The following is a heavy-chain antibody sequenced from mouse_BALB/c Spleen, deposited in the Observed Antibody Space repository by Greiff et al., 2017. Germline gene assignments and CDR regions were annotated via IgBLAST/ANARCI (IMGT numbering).Heavy chain of an antibody. V-gene: IGHV5-6-3*01. CDR3: ASLSL. D-gene: IGHD2-3*01. Sequence: EVKLMESGGGLVQPGGSLTLSCAASGFTFSSYGMSWVRQTPDKRLELVATINSNGGSTYYPDSVKGRFTISRDNAKNTLYLQMSSLKSEDTAMYYCASLSLWGQGTLVTVSA. CDR1: GFTFSSYG. CDR2: INSNGGST. J-gene: IGHJ3*01.